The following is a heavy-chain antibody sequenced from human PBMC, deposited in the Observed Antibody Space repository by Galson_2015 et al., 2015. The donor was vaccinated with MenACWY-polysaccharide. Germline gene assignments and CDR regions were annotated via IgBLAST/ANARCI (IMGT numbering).Heavy chain of an antibody. D-gene: IGHD6-13*01. CDR2: IWHGGDHK. CDR1: GFTFSNYG. CDR3: ARDISSKWYDY. J-gene: IGHJ4*02. Sequence: AASGFTFSNYGMHWVRQAPGKGLEWVAVIWHGGDHKYYAESVKGRFSISRDNSKNTLYLQMNSLRVEDMAVYFCARDISSKWYDYWGQGTLVTVSS. V-gene: IGHV3-33*01.